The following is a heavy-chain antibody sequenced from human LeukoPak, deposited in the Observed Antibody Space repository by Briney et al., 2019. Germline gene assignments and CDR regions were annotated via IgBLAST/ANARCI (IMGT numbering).Heavy chain of an antibody. J-gene: IGHJ4*02. D-gene: IGHD4/OR15-4a*01. CDR3: VIELLTTTSGFDY. CDR1: GFTFSAYA. V-gene: IGHV3-64D*09. Sequence: PGGSLRLSCSASGFTFSAYAMHWVRQAPGKGLEYVSAINSNGRSTYYADSVRGRFTISRDNSKNTVYLQISSMRAEYTAVYYCVIELLTTTSGFDYWGQGTLVTVSS. CDR2: INSNGRST.